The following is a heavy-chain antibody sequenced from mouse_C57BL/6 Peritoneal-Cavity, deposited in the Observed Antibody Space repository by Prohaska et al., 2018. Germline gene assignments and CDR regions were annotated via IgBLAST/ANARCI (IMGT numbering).Heavy chain of an antibody. J-gene: IGHJ2*01. CDR1: GYTFTDYY. V-gene: IGHV1-19*01. CDR3: ASYYGSSHFDY. CDR2: INPYNGGT. D-gene: IGHD1-1*01. Sequence: EVQLQQSGPVLVKPGASVKMSCKASGYTFTDYYMNWVKQSNGKSLEWIGVINPYNGGTSYNQKFKGKATLTVDKSSSTAYMELNSLTSEDSAVYYCASYYGSSHFDYWGQGTTLTVSS.